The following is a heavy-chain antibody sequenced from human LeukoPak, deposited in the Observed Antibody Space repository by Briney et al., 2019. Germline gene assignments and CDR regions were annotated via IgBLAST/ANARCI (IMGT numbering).Heavy chain of an antibody. CDR2: IYFRGST. D-gene: IGHD2-2*01. J-gene: IGHJ4*02. CDR1: GGPISSTSHY. Sequence: SETLSLTCTVSGGPISSTSHYWGWIRQPPGRGPEWIGSIYFRGSTYYSPSLKSRVTISVDTSKSQFSLKVTSVTAADTADYYGVIMPGYWGQGTLVTVSS. CDR3: VIMPGY. V-gene: IGHV4-39*01.